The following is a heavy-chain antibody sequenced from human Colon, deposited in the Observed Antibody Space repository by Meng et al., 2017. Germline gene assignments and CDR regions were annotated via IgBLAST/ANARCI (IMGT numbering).Heavy chain of an antibody. CDR2: TNYRSKWYN. V-gene: IGHV6-1*01. D-gene: IGHD5-18*01. Sequence: QVQLQQSGPALVKPSQTLSLTCVISGDSVSSNTAAWNWIRQSPSRGLEWLGRTNYRSKWYNEYAVSVKSRMTFNADTSKNQVSLQVNSVTPEDTAVYYCARDHGYSYGLPLDYWGQGILVTVSS. CDR3: ARDHGYSYGLPLDY. J-gene: IGHJ4*02. CDR1: GDSVSSNTAA.